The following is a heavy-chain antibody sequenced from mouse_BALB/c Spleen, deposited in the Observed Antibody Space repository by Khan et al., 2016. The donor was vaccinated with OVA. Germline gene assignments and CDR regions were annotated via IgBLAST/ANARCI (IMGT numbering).Heavy chain of an antibody. V-gene: IGHV1-4*01. CDR1: GYTFTSYT. CDR3: VRDGAYYRSDGWFAY. J-gene: IGHJ3*01. D-gene: IGHD2-14*01. Sequence: QVQLKESGAELARPGASVKMSCKASGYTFTSYTIHWIKLRPGQGLEWIGYINPSNGYTNYNQKFKDKATLNEDKSSTTAYMQLRSLTSDYSAVDNCVRDGAYYRSDGWFAYWGQGTLVTVSA. CDR2: INPSNGYT.